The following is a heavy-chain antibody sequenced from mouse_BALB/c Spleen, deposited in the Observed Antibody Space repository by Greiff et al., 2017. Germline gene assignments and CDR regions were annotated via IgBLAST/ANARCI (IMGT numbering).Heavy chain of an antibody. D-gene: IGHD2-3*01. J-gene: IGHJ4*01. V-gene: IGHV5-9-3*01. CDR1: GFTFSSYA. CDR3: ARALMITDAMDY. CDR2: ISSGGSYT. Sequence: EVKLVESGGGLVKPGGSLKLSCAASGFTFSSYAMSWVRQTPEKRLEWVATISSGGSYTYYPDSVKGRFTISRDNAKNTLYLQMSSLRSEDTAMYYCARALMITDAMDYWGQGTSVTVSS.